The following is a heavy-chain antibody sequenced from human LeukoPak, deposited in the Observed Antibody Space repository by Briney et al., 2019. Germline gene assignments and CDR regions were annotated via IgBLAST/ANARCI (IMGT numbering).Heavy chain of an antibody. V-gene: IGHV1-69*04. Sequence: SVTVSCKASGGTFSSYAISWVRQAPGQGLEWMGRIIPVLGIANYAQKFQGRVTITADKSTSTAYMELSSLRSEDTAVYYCARGIAVAGTLQHWGQGTLVTVSS. CDR3: ARGIAVAGTLQH. J-gene: IGHJ1*01. D-gene: IGHD6-19*01. CDR1: GGTFSSYA. CDR2: IIPVLGIA.